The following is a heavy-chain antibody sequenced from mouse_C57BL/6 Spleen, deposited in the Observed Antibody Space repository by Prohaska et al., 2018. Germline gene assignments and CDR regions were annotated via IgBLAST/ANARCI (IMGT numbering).Heavy chain of an antibody. CDR3: ARDGNFAWFAY. Sequence: ELVKPGASVKLSCKASGYTFTSYWMHWVKQRPGQGLEWIGNINPSNGGTNYNEKFKSKATLTVDKSSSTAYMQPSSLTSEDSAVYYCARDGNFAWFAYWGQGTLVTVSA. V-gene: IGHV1-53*01. CDR1: GYTFTSYW. CDR2: INPSNGGT. J-gene: IGHJ3*01. D-gene: IGHD2-1*01.